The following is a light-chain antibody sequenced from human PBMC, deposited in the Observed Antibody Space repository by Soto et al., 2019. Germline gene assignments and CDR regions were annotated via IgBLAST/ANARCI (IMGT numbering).Light chain of an antibody. CDR2: WAS. V-gene: IGKV4-1*01. CDR3: QQYYSNSIT. Sequence: DILMTQSPDPLAVSLGERATINCKSGRSVLYSSNNKNHLAWYQQKPGQPPKLLIYWASTRESGVPDRFSGSGSGTDFTLTISSLQAEDVAVYFCQQYYSNSITFGQGTRLEIK. J-gene: IGKJ5*01. CDR1: RSVLYSSNNKNH.